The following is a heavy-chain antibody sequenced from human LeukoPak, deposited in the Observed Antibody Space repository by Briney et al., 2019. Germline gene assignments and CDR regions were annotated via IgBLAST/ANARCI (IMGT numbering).Heavy chain of an antibody. Sequence: SVKVSFKSSGGAFSSYAISWVRQAPGQGLEWMGRIIPIRGIANYAQKFQGRVTITADKSTSTAYMELSSLRSEDTAVYYCARDLDSSGYYVGVEGSWGQGTLVTVSS. D-gene: IGHD3-22*01. CDR2: IIPIRGIA. V-gene: IGHV1-69*04. CDR3: ARDLDSSGYYVGVEGS. J-gene: IGHJ4*02. CDR1: GGAFSSYA.